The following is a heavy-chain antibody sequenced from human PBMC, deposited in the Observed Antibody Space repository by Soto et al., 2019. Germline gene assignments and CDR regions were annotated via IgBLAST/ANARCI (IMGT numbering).Heavy chain of an antibody. D-gene: IGHD2-8*02. CDR1: GGSISSGGYY. CDR2: IYYSGST. CDR3: ARAAASLVLEGFDY. V-gene: IGHV4-31*03. J-gene: IGHJ4*02. Sequence: PSETLSLTCSVSGGSISSGGYYWGWIRQHPGKGLEWIGYIYYSGSTDYNPSLKSRITISIDTSKNQFSLKLSSVTAADTAVYYCARAAASLVLEGFDYWGQGTLVTVSS.